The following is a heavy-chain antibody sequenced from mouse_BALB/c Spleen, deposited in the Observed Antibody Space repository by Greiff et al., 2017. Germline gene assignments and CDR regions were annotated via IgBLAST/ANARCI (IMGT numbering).Heavy chain of an antibody. D-gene: IGHD1-1*01. V-gene: IGHV14-3*02. J-gene: IGHJ1*01. CDR2: IDPANGNT. CDR3: ARWILRGYWYFDV. CDR1: GFNIKDTY. Sequence: EVQLQQSGAELVKPGASVKLSCTASGFNIKDTYMHWVKQRPEQGLEWIGRIDPANGNTKYDPKFQGKATITADTSSNTAYLQLSSLTSEDTAVYYCARWILRGYWYFDVWGAGTTVTVSS.